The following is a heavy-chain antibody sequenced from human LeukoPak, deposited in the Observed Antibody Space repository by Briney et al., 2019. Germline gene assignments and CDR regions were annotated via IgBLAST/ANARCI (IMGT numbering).Heavy chain of an antibody. CDR2: INHSECT. D-gene: IGHD3-22*01. Sequence: PGDTLSLICAVYGGSFRGYYRRWLRQPPRKGLEWIGEINHSECTNHKQSLKSRVTISVDTSKNQSSLKLSSLTAADTAVYYCARVRRITMIVVAIRPHAFDIWGQGTMVTVSS. CDR3: ARVRRITMIVVAIRPHAFDI. CDR1: GGSFRGYY. V-gene: IGHV4-34*01. J-gene: IGHJ3*02.